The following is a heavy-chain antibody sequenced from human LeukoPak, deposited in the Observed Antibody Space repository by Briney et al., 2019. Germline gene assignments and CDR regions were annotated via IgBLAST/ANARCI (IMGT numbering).Heavy chain of an antibody. CDR1: GGTFSSYA. J-gene: IGHJ4*02. D-gene: IGHD3-10*01. CDR3: ARYGSGSYYIADY. CDR2: IIPIFGTA. V-gene: IGHV1-69*13. Sequence: ASVKVSCKASGGTFSSYAISWVRQAPGQGLEWMGGIIPIFGTANYAQKFQGRVTITADESTSTAYMELRSLRSDDTAVYYCARYGSGSYYIADYWGQGTLVTVSS.